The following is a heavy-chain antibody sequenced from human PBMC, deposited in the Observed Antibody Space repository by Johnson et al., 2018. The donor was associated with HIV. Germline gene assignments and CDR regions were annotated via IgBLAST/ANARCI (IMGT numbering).Heavy chain of an antibody. CDR1: GFTFSGSA. Sequence: VQLVESGGGLVQPGGSLKLSCAASGFTFSGSAMHWVRQASGKGLEWVGRIRSKANSYATAYAASVKGRFTISRDDSKNTAYLQMNSLKTEDTAVYYCAKDPLVVPAATLDAFDIWGQGTMVTVSS. V-gene: IGHV3-73*01. D-gene: IGHD2-2*01. J-gene: IGHJ3*02. CDR3: AKDPLVVPAATLDAFDI. CDR2: IRSKANSYAT.